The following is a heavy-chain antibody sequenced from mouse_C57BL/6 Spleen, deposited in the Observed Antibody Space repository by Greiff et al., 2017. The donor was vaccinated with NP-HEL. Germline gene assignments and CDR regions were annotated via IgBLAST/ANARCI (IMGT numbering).Heavy chain of an antibody. CDR1: GYTFTSYW. CDR3: ARSGITTVVAPYFDY. V-gene: IGHV1-59*01. CDR2: IDPSDSYT. Sequence: VQLQQPGAELVRPGTSVKLSCKASGYTFTSYWMHWVKQRPGQGLEWIGVIDPSDSYTNYNQKFKGKATLTVDTSSSTAYMQLSSLTSEDSAVYYCARSGITTVVAPYFDYWGQGTTLTVSS. D-gene: IGHD1-1*01. J-gene: IGHJ2*01.